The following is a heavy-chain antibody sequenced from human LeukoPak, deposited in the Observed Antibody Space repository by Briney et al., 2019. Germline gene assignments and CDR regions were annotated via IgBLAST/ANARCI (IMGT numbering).Heavy chain of an antibody. CDR3: ARDSAHIVVVPVVIPPGLDNWFDP. CDR1: GFTFSSYS. Sequence: GGSLRLSCAASGFTFSSYSMNWVRQAPGKGLEWASYISLGGDTIYYAGSVRGRFTISRDAAGNSLYLQMNSLRAEDTAVYYCARDSAHIVVVPVVIPPGLDNWFDPWGQGTLVTVSS. J-gene: IGHJ5*02. CDR2: ISLGGDTI. D-gene: IGHD2-2*01. V-gene: IGHV3-48*01.